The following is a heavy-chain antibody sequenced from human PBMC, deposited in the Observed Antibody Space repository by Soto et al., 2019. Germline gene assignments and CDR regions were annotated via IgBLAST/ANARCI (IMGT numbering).Heavy chain of an antibody. J-gene: IGHJ4*02. CDR2: IHYSGST. V-gene: IGHV4-39*01. D-gene: IGHD3-22*01. CDR3: AAHDSGGYYAEY. Sequence: QLQLQESGPGLVKPSETLSLTCTVSGDSVTISDYYWGWIRQPPGKGLEWIGSIHYSGSTYYNPSLKSRVTISGDTSKKQFSLRLTSVTAADAAGYYCAAHDSGGYYAEYWGPRTLVTVSA. CDR1: GDSVTISDYY.